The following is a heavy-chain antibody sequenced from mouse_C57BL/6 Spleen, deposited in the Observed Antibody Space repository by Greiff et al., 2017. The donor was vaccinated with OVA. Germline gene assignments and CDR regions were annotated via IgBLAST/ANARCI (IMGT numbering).Heavy chain of an antibody. V-gene: IGHV1-50*01. Sequence: QLPGAELVKPGASVKLSCKASGYTFTSYWMQWVKQRPGQGLEWIGEIDPSDSYTNYNQKFKGKATLTVDTSSSTAYMQLSSLTSEDSAVYYCARRAGSGDYWGQGTTLTVSS. CDR1: GYTFTSYW. D-gene: IGHD3-1*01. CDR3: ARRAGSGDY. J-gene: IGHJ2*01. CDR2: IDPSDSYT.